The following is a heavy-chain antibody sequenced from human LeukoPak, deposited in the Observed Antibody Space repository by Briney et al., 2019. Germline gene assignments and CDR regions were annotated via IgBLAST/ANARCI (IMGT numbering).Heavy chain of an antibody. J-gene: IGHJ4*02. D-gene: IGHD3-9*01. CDR1: GDSITTYY. V-gene: IGHV4-59*01. CDR3: ARGGRYFDWFFHY. CDR2: IFQSGTT. Sequence: PSETLSLTCTVSGDSITTYYWSWIRQPPGKGLEWIGYIFQSGTTKYNPSLKSRVTILSDVSKNQFSLNLTSGTAGDTAVYYCARGGRYFDWFFHYWGEGTLVTVSS.